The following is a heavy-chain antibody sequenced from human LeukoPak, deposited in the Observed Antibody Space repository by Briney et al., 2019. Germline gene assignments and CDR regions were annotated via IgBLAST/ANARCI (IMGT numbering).Heavy chain of an antibody. D-gene: IGHD5-12*01. J-gene: IGHJ6*03. Sequence: GASVKVSCKASGYTFTGYYMHWVRQAPGQGLEWMGWINPNSGGTNYAQKFQGRVTMTRDTSISTAYMELSRLRSDDTAVYYCARDMAYSGYEEGYYYMDVWGKGTTVTVSS. CDR3: ARDMAYSGYEEGYYYMDV. CDR2: INPNSGGT. V-gene: IGHV1-2*02. CDR1: GYTFTGYY.